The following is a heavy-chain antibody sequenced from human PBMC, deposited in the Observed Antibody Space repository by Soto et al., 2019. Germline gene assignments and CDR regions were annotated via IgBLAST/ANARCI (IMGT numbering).Heavy chain of an antibody. V-gene: IGHV1-18*01. J-gene: IGHJ3*02. CDR2: ISAYNGNT. CDR1: GYTFTSYG. Sequence: ASVKVSCKASGYTFTSYGISWVRQAPGQGLEWMGWISAYNGNTNYAQKLQGRVTMTTDTSTSSAYMELRSLRSDDTAVYYCARGGGPGLYDFWSGPTAGYAFDIWGQGTMVTVSS. D-gene: IGHD3-3*01. CDR3: ARGGGPGLYDFWSGPTAGYAFDI.